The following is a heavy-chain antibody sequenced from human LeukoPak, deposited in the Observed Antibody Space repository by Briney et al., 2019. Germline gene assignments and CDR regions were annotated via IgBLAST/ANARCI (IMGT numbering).Heavy chain of an antibody. J-gene: IGHJ5*02. D-gene: IGHD5-24*01. V-gene: IGHV4-59*08. CDR2: IHYSGGP. CDR3: ARRRVEMLAIGESNWFDP. CDR1: GVSISTYY. Sequence: KPSQTLSLTSTVSGVSISTYYWNWIRQPPRQGLGWIGGIHYSGGPQLHPPLQSRATISLETSQNQFPLYLNSVTAADTAVYFCARRRVEMLAIGESNWFDPWGQGSQVTVSS.